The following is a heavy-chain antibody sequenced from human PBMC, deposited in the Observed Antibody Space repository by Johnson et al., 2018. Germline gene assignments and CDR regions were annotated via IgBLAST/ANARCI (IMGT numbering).Heavy chain of an antibody. CDR3: ARGGQGVYSFDI. Sequence: EVQLVESGGGLVQPGGSLRLSCAASGFTFSSYAMCWVRQAPGKGLEWVSSISTSGGSTYYADSVKGRFTISRDNSKNTLYLQMNSLRAEDTAVYYCARGGQGVYSFDIWGQGTMVTVSS. CDR1: GFTFSSYA. CDR2: ISTSGGST. V-gene: IGHV3-23*04. J-gene: IGHJ3*02. D-gene: IGHD3-22*01.